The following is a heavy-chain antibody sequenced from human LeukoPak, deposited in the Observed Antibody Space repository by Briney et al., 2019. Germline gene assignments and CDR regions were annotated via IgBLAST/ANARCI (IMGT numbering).Heavy chain of an antibody. CDR1: GYTFTTYG. D-gene: IGHD5/OR15-5a*01. Sequence: ASVKVSCRASGYTFTTYGINWVRQAPGQGLEWMGWIKTYNGDTNSAQKFQDRIIMSTDKPTGTAYMELRSLRSDDTAVYYCARWSTAGFDYWGQGTLVTVSS. V-gene: IGHV1-18*01. CDR2: IKTYNGDT. J-gene: IGHJ4*02. CDR3: ARWSTAGFDY.